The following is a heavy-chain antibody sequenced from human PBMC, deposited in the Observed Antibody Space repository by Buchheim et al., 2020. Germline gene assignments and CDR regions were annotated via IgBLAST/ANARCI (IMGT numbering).Heavy chain of an antibody. CDR1: GFTFSSYE. Sequence: EVQLVESGGGLVQPGGSLRLSCAASGFTFSSYEMNWVRQAPGKGLEWVSYISSSGSTIYYADSVKGRFTIPRDNAKNSLYLQMNSLRAEDTAVYYCARDQSSSSYYYGMDVWGQGTT. CDR2: ISSSGSTI. CDR3: ARDQSSSSYYYGMDV. D-gene: IGHD6-6*01. V-gene: IGHV3-48*03. J-gene: IGHJ6*02.